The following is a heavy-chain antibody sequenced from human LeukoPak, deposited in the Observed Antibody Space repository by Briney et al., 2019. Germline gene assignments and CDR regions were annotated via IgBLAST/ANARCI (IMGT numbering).Heavy chain of an antibody. CDR3: ARGVGDYDILTGYRYYYYYYYMDV. CDR2: INHSGST. Sequence: GSLRLSCAASGFSFSRYWMSWIRQPPGKGLEWIGEINHSGSTNYNPSLKSRVTISVDTSKNQFSLKLSSVTAADTAVYYCARGVGDYDILTGYRYYYYYYYMDVWGKGTTVTVSS. CDR1: GFSFSRYW. D-gene: IGHD3-9*01. J-gene: IGHJ6*03. V-gene: IGHV4-34*01.